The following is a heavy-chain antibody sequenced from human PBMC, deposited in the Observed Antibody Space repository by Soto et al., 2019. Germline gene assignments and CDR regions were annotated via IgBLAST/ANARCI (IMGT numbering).Heavy chain of an antibody. CDR1: GFSLSTSGMR. CDR3: ARQGIVNWFDP. CDR2: IDWDDDK. D-gene: IGHD3-22*01. J-gene: IGHJ5*02. Sequence: SGPTLVNPTQTLTLACTFSGFSLSTSGMRVSWIRQPPGKALEWLARIDWDDDKFYSTSLKTRLTISKDNSKNQVVLTMTNMDPVDTAPYYCARQGIVNWFDPWGQRTLVTVSS. V-gene: IGHV2-70*04.